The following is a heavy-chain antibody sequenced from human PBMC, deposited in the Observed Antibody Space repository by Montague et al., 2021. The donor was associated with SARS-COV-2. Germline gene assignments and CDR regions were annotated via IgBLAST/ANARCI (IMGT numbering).Heavy chain of an antibody. Sequence: SETLSLTCTVSGGSISSSSYYWGWIRQPPGKGLECIGIIYYSGSTYYNPSLKSRVTISVDTSKNQFSLKLSSVTAADTAVYYCARFPTSYYYDSKAAPATPDAFDIWGQGTMVTVSS. CDR2: IYYSGST. J-gene: IGHJ3*02. V-gene: IGHV4-39*01. D-gene: IGHD3-22*01. CDR3: ARFPTSYYYDSKAAPATPDAFDI. CDR1: GGSISSSSYY.